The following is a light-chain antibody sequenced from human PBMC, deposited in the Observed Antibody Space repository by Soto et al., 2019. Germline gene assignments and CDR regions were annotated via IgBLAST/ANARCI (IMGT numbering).Light chain of an antibody. CDR3: QQANSPPLT. V-gene: IGKV1-12*01. J-gene: IGKJ4*01. Sequence: DIQMTQSPSSVSASVGDRVTITCRASGRINTYLAWYQQQPGKAPKLLIYAASSLQSGVPSRFSGSGSGTEFTLTISNLQPEDFATYYCQQANSPPLTFGGGTKVDIK. CDR1: GRINTY. CDR2: AAS.